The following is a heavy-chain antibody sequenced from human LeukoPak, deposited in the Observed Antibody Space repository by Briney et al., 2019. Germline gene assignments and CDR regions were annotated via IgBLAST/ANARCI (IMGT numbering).Heavy chain of an antibody. V-gene: IGHV3-15*01. Sequence: GGSLRLSCAASGFTFSNAWMSWVRRAPGKGLEWVGRIKSKTDGGTTDYAAPVKGRFTISRDDSKNTLYLQMNSLKTEDTAVYYCTTEDSSGYLSYYYYMDVWGKGTTVTISS. J-gene: IGHJ6*03. CDR3: TTEDSSGYLSYYYYMDV. CDR2: IKSKTDGGTT. CDR1: GFTFSNAW. D-gene: IGHD3-22*01.